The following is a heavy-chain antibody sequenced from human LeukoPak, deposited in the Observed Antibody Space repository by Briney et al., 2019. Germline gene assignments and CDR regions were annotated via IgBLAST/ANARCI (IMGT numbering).Heavy chain of an antibody. V-gene: IGHV3-23*01. CDR2: ISGSGVTT. CDR1: GFTFSSYA. D-gene: IGHD1-26*01. Sequence: TGGSLRLSCAASGFTFSSYAMSWVRQAPGKGLEWVSAISGSGVTTYYADSVKGRFTISRDNSKNTLYLQMNSLRVEDTALYYCAKDRIVGATTSYDYFDYWGQGTLVTVSS. J-gene: IGHJ4*02. CDR3: AKDRIVGATTSYDYFDY.